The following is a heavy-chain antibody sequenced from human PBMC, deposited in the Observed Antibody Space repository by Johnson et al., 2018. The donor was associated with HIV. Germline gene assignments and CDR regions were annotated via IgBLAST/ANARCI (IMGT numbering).Heavy chain of an antibody. CDR2: IKQDGSEK. CDR1: GFTFRSYW. V-gene: IGHV3-7*01. D-gene: IGHD3-22*01. CDR3: ARASPNYYDSSGYFPLDAFDI. J-gene: IGHJ3*02. Sequence: MLLVESGGGLVQPGGSLRLSCVVSGFTFRSYWMTWVRQAPGKGLEWVANIKQDGSEKYYVDSVKGRFTISRDNAKNSLYLQMNGLRAEDTAVYYCARASPNYYDSSGYFPLDAFDIWGQGTMVTVSS.